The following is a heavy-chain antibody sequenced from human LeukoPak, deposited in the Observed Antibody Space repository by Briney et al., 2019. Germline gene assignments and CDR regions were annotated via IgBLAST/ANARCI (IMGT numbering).Heavy chain of an antibody. CDR3: TKGAVGQLPHPLYFDL. Sequence: QPGGSLRLSCAASGFTFSSYEMNWVRQAPGKGLEWVSYISSGGNTIYYADSVKGRFTISRDNAKNTLYLQMNSLRVEDTAIYYCTKGAVGQLPHPLYFDLWGRGTLVTVSS. CDR2: ISSGGNTI. CDR1: GFTFSSYE. V-gene: IGHV3-48*03. D-gene: IGHD2-2*01. J-gene: IGHJ2*01.